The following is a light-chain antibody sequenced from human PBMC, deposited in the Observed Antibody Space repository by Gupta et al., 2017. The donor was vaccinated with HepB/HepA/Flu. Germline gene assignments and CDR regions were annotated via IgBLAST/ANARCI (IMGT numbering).Light chain of an antibody. Sequence: DIQMTQSPSSLSASVGDRVTITCRASQSISTYLNWYQQKPGKAPILLIYDASSLQSGVPSRFSGSGSGTEFTLTISSLQPEDFATYYCQQRDISPLTFGQGTKVEIK. CDR3: QQRDISPLT. CDR1: QSISTY. CDR2: DAS. V-gene: IGKV1-39*01. J-gene: IGKJ1*01.